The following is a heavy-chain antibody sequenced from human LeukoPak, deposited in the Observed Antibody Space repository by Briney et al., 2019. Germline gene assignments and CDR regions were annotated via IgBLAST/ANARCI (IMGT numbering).Heavy chain of an antibody. CDR2: INHSGST. Sequence: SETLSLTCAVYGGSFSGYSWSWIRQPPGKGLEWIGEINHSGSTNYDPSLKSRVTISAETSKNQFSLNLSPWTAADTAVYYCAGAGGGSYVNYYYSYMDVWGKGTTVTVSS. D-gene: IGHD1-26*01. V-gene: IGHV4-34*01. CDR1: GGSFSGYS. CDR3: AGAGGGSYVNYYYSYMDV. J-gene: IGHJ6*03.